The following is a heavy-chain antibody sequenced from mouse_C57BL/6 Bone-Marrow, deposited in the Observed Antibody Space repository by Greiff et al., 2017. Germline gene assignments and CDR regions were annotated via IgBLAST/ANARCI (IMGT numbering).Heavy chain of an antibody. Sequence: QVQLQQPGAELVKPGASVKLSCKASGYTFTSYGISWVKQRTGQGLEWIGEIYPRSGNTYYNEKFKGKATLTADKSSRTAYMELRSLTSEDSAFYCCARNREGYITTVVADYWGQGTTLTVSS. J-gene: IGHJ2*01. CDR3: ARNREGYITTVVADY. CDR2: IYPRSGNT. CDR1: GYTFTSYG. V-gene: IGHV1-81*01. D-gene: IGHD1-1*01.